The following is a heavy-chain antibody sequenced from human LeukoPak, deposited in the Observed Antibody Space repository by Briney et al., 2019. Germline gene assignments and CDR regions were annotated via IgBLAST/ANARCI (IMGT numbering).Heavy chain of an antibody. Sequence: SETLTLTCTVSGGSISSGSYYWSWIPQPAGKGLDWIGRIYTSGSTNYNPSLKSRVTISVDTSKTQFSLKLSSVTAADTAVYYCARGGDDGIVVVPAAGSGFDPWGQGTLVTVSS. CDR3: ARGGDDGIVVVPAAGSGFDP. D-gene: IGHD2-2*01. J-gene: IGHJ5*02. CDR2: IYTSGST. CDR1: GGSISSGSYY. V-gene: IGHV4-61*02.